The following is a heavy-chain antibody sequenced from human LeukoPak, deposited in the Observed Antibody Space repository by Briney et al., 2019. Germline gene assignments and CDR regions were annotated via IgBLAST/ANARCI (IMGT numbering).Heavy chain of an antibody. CDR1: GFTFSTYL. V-gene: IGHV3-7*01. CDR2: IKQDGSEK. Sequence: GGSLRLSCAASGFTFSTYLMSWVRQAPGKGLEWVANIKQDGSEKYYVDSVKGRFTISRDNARHSLYLQMNSLRAEDTAVYYCARDPARYYYDSSGYYPMDYWGQGTLVTVSS. D-gene: IGHD3-22*01. CDR3: ARDPARYYYDSSGYYPMDY. J-gene: IGHJ4*02.